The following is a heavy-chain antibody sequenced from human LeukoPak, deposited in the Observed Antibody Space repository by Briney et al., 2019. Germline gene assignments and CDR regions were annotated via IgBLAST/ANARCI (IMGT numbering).Heavy chain of an antibody. CDR2: IYYSGST. V-gene: IGHV4-31*03. J-gene: IGHJ4*02. CDR3: ARGIVVVPAALRYFDY. CDR1: GGSISSGGYY. D-gene: IGHD2-2*01. Sequence: PSETLSLTCTVSGGSISSGGYYWSWIRQHPGKGLEWIGYIYYSGSTYYNPSLKSRVTISVDTSKNQFSLKLSSVTAADTAVYYCARGIVVVPAALRYFDYWGQGTLVTVSS.